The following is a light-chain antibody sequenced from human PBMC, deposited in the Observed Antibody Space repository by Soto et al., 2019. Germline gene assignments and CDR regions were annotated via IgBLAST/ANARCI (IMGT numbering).Light chain of an antibody. CDR1: SSDVGGYNY. CDR2: EVS. J-gene: IGLJ2*01. Sequence: QSALTQPPSASGSPGQSVTISCTGTSSDVGGYNYVSWYQQHPGKVPKLMIYEVSKRPSGVPDRFSGSKSGNTASLTVSGLQTEDEADYYCSSDAGGDSLLFGGGTKLTVL. V-gene: IGLV2-8*01. CDR3: SSDAGGDSLL.